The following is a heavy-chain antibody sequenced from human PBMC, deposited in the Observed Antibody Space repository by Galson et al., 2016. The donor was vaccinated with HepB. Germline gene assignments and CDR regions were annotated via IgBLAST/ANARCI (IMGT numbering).Heavy chain of an antibody. Sequence: SVKVSCKASGYTFNTYNMHWVRQAPGQGLEWMGIITPSGGNTIYAQKFQDRITMTRDTSTSTVYMELNSLRSEDTAVYYCARELDHSFYFDYWGQGTLLTVSS. CDR1: GYTFNTYN. CDR3: ARELDHSFYFDY. J-gene: IGHJ4*02. D-gene: IGHD1-14*01. V-gene: IGHV1-46*02. CDR2: ITPSGGNT.